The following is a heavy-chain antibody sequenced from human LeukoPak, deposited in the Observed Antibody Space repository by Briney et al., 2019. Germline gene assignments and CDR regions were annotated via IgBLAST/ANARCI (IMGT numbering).Heavy chain of an antibody. J-gene: IGHJ2*01. Sequence: ASVKVSCKASGYTFTGYYMHWVRQAPGQGLEWMGWINPNSGGTNYAQKFQGWVTMTRDTSISTAYMELSRLRSDDTAVYYCARSVAGSLDWYFDLWGRGTLVTVSS. CDR1: GYTFTGYY. CDR2: INPNSGGT. D-gene: IGHD6-19*01. V-gene: IGHV1-2*04. CDR3: ARSVAGSLDWYFDL.